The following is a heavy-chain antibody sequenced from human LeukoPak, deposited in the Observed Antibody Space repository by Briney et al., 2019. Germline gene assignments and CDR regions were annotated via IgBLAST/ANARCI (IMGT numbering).Heavy chain of an antibody. CDR3: AKDIGSSDPSSYFDY. CDR1: GFTFDDCA. CDR2: ISWNSGSI. Sequence: PGRSLRLSCAASGFTFDDCAMHWVRQAPGKGLEWVSGISWNSGSIGYADSVKGRFTISRDNAKNSLYLQMNSLRAEDTALYYCAKDIGSSDPSSYFDYWGQGTLVTVSS. V-gene: IGHV3-9*01. J-gene: IGHJ4*02.